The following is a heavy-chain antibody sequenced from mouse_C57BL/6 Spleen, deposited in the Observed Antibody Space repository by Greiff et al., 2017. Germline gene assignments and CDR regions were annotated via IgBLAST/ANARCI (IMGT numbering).Heavy chain of an antibody. CDR1: GFTFSSYA. CDR2: ISSGGDYI. D-gene: IGHD1-1*01. Sequence: EVKLMESGEGLVKPGGSLKLSCAASGFTFSSYAMSWVRQTPEKRLEWVAYISSGGDYIYYADTVKGRFTISRDNARNTLYLQMSSLKSEDTAMYYCTREDYGSSFYYAMDYWGQGTSVTVSS. CDR3: TREDYGSSFYYAMDY. V-gene: IGHV5-9-1*02. J-gene: IGHJ4*01.